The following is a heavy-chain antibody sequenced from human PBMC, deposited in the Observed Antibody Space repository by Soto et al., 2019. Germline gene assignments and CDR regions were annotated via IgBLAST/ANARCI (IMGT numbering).Heavy chain of an antibody. D-gene: IGHD5-12*01. CDR3: AGGRGYSGYG. V-gene: IGHV3-23*01. Sequence: EVQLLESGGGLVQPGGSLRLSCAASGFTFSRYAMSWVRQAPGKGLEWVSTISGTGTNTYYADSVKGRFTISRDSSKNTLYLEMTSLRAEDTAVYHCAGGRGYSGYGWGQGTLVTVSS. CDR2: ISGTGTNT. CDR1: GFTFSRYA. J-gene: IGHJ4*02.